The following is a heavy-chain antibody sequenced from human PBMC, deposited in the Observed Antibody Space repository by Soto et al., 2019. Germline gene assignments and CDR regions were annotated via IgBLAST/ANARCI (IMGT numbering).Heavy chain of an antibody. CDR1: GFTFGSYA. D-gene: IGHD2-2*01. V-gene: IGHV3-23*01. J-gene: IGHJ5*01. Sequence: EVQLLESGGGLVQPGGSLRLSCAASGFTFGSYAMSWVRQAPGKGLEWVSVISASGGTTYFADSVKGRFTISRDNSKNTLVLELRRLRGADTAVYYCAKETTAAAGDSFDSWGQGTLVTVSS. CDR3: AKETTAAAGDSFDS. CDR2: ISASGGTT.